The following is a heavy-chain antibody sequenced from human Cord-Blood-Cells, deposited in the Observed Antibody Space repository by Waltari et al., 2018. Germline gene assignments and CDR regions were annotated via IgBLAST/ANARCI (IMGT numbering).Heavy chain of an antibody. V-gene: IGHV4-30-2*01. J-gene: IGHJ3*02. CDR2: IYHSGST. CDR1: GGSISRGGYS. Sequence: QLQLQESGSGLVKPSPTLSLTCAVSGGSISRGGYSWRWTRPPPGKGLAWHGYIYHSGSTYYNPSLKSRVTISVDRSKNQFSLKLSSVTAADTAVYYCARAPYRGAFDIWGQGTMVTVSS. CDR3: ARAPYRGAFDI.